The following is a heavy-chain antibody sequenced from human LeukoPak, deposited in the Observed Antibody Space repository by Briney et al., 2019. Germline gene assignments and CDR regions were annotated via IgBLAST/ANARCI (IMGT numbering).Heavy chain of an antibody. V-gene: IGHV3-30*02. J-gene: IGHJ4*02. CDR3: AKDHVTWGNRYFDH. CDR1: GFTFSTYG. Sequence: GGSLRLSCAASGFTFSTYGMHWVRQTPGKGLEWVAFIGHDATKIYYADSVQGRFTISRDNSKNTLYLEMNSLSGEDTALYYCAKDHVTWGNRYFDHWGQGTLGTVSS. D-gene: IGHD3-16*01. CDR2: IGHDATKI.